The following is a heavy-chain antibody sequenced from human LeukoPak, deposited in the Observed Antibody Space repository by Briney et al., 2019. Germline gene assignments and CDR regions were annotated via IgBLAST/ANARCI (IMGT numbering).Heavy chain of an antibody. Sequence: PSETLSLTCTVSGGSISSYYWSWIRQPPGKGLEWIGSIYYSGSTYYNPSLKSRVTISVDTSKNQFSLKLSSVTAADTAVYYCASQRNDYYDSSGHDYWGQGTLVTVSS. CDR3: ASQRNDYYDSSGHDY. J-gene: IGHJ4*02. CDR2: IYYSGST. V-gene: IGHV4-59*05. D-gene: IGHD3-22*01. CDR1: GGSISSYY.